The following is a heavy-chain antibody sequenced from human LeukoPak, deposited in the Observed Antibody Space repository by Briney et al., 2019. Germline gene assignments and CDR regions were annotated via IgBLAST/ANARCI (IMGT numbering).Heavy chain of an antibody. D-gene: IGHD3-10*01. J-gene: IGHJ4*02. CDR3: ARRPGGIYGSGSTGDY. V-gene: IGHV4-39*01. Sequence: SETLSLTCTVSGGSISSSSYYWGWIRQPPGKGLEWIGSIYYSGSTYYNPSLKSRVTISVDTSKNQFSLKLSSVTAADTAVYYCARRPGGIYGSGSTGDYWGQGTLVTVSS. CDR1: GGSISSSSYY. CDR2: IYYSGST.